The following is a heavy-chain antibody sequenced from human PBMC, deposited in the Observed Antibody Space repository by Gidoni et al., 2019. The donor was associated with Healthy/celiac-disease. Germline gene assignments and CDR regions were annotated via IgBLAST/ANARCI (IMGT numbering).Heavy chain of an antibody. CDR3: ARVHYDILSYYYYGMDV. V-gene: IGHV4-31*03. Sequence: QVQLQESGPGLVKPSQTLSLTCTVSGGSIRSGGYYWSWTRQHPGKGLEWIGYLYYSGSTYYTPSLKSRVTISVDTSKNQFSLKLSSVTAADTAVYYCARVHYDILSYYYYGMDVWGQGTTVTVSS. CDR2: LYYSGST. CDR1: GGSIRSGGYY. J-gene: IGHJ6*02. D-gene: IGHD3-9*01.